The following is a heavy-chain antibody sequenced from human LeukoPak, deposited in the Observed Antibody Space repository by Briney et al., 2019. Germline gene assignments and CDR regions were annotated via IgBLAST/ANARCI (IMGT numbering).Heavy chain of an antibody. V-gene: IGHV5-51*01. CDR2: IYPGDSDT. D-gene: IGHD1-26*01. Sequence: GESLKISCKGSGFSFTSYWIGWARQMPGKGLEWMGIIYPGDSDTRYSPSFQGQVTNSADKSISTANLQWTNLKASYTAMYDFARRVYSGSYYLADYWGQGTLVTVSS. J-gene: IGHJ4*02. CDR1: GFSFTSYW. CDR3: ARRVYSGSYYLADY.